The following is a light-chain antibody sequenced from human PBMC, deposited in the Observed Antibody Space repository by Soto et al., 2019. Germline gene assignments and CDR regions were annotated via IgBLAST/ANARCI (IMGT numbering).Light chain of an antibody. CDR3: QQRSNWPPYT. V-gene: IGKV3-11*01. Sequence: EIVLTQSPATLSLSPGERATLSCRASQRVSSYLAWYQQKPGQAPRLLIYDASNRATGIPARFSGSGSGTDFTRTISCLEPEDFAVYYCQQRSNWPPYTFGQGTKLEIK. CDR2: DAS. J-gene: IGKJ2*01. CDR1: QRVSSY.